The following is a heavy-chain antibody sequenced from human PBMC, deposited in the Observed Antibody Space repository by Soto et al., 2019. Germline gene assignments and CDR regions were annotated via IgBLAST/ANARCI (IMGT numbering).Heavy chain of an antibody. V-gene: IGHV3-30-3*01. CDR3: ARQYYYDSSGYYYPFDY. D-gene: IGHD3-22*01. CDR1: GFTFSSYW. J-gene: IGHJ4*02. CDR2: ISYDGSNK. Sequence: GGSLRLSCAASGFTFSSYWMHWVRQAPGKGLEWVAVISYDGSNKYYADSVKGRFTISRDNSKNTLYLQMNSLRAEDTAVYYCARQYYYDSSGYYYPFDYWGQGTLVTVS.